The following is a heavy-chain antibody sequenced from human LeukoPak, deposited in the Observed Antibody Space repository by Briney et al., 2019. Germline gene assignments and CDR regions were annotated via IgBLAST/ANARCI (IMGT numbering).Heavy chain of an antibody. CDR1: GFTFSSYA. CDR2: ISYDGSNK. Sequence: GRSLRLSCAASGFTFSSYAMHWVRQAPGKGLEWVAVISYDGSNKYYADSVKGRFTISRDNSKNTLYLQMNSLRAEDTAVYYCARDPPGDQAYCGGDCYSGFDYWGQGTLVTVSS. D-gene: IGHD2-21*02. V-gene: IGHV3-30-3*01. J-gene: IGHJ4*02. CDR3: ARDPPGDQAYCGGDCYSGFDY.